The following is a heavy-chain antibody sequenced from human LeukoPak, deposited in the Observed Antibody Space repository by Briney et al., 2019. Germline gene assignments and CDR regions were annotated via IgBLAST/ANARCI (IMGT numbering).Heavy chain of an antibody. CDR2: ISGSGGST. J-gene: IGHJ4*02. V-gene: IGHV3-23*01. CDR3: AKRGGNFDSGNYDY. CDR1: GFTFNTYA. Sequence: PGGSLRLSCAASGFTFNTYAMSWVRQAPGKGLEWVSAISGSGGSTYYADSVKGRFTISRDYSKNTLYLQMNSLRAEDTAVYYCAKRGGNFDSGNYDYWGQGTLVTVSS. D-gene: IGHD3-10*01.